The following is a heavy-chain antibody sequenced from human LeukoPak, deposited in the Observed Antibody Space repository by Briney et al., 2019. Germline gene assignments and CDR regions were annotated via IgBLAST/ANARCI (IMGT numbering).Heavy chain of an antibody. CDR2: IRSKANSYAT. D-gene: IGHD5-18*01. CDR1: GFTFSGSA. CDR3: TRPDTAMAPGGY. J-gene: IGHJ4*02. Sequence: PGGSLRLSCAASGFTFSGSAMHWVRQASGKGLEWVGRIRSKANSYATAYAASVKGRFTISRDDSKNTAYLQMNSLKTEDTAVYYCTRPDTAMAPGGYWGQGTLVTVSS. V-gene: IGHV3-73*01.